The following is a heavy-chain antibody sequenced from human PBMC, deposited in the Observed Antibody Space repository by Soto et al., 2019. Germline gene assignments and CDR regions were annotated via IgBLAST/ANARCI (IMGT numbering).Heavy chain of an antibody. D-gene: IGHD3-10*01. V-gene: IGHV4-59*08. Sequence: SETLSLTCTVSGGSISSYYWSWIRQPPGKGLEWIGYIYHSGSTYYNPSLKSRVTISVDTSKNQFSLKLSSVTAADTAVYFCARITTMDHDAFDIWGQGTMVTVSS. CDR1: GGSISSYY. CDR3: ARITTMDHDAFDI. CDR2: IYHSGST. J-gene: IGHJ3*02.